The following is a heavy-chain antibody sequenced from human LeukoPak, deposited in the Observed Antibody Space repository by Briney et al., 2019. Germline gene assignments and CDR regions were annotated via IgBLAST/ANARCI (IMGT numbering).Heavy chain of an antibody. V-gene: IGHV3-21*01. CDR1: GFTFSSYS. CDR3: ARPGGYAFDV. J-gene: IGHJ3*01. Sequence: GGSLRLSCAASGFTFSSYSMNWVRQAPGKGLEWVSSISSSSSYIYYADSVKGRFTISRDNAKNSLYLQMNSLTSADTAMYYCARPGGYAFDVWGQGTMVTVSS. CDR2: ISSSSSYI. D-gene: IGHD3-10*01.